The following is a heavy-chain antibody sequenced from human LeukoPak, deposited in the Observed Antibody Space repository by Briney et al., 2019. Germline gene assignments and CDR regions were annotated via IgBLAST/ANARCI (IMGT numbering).Heavy chain of an antibody. CDR2: ISGSSSYI. V-gene: IGHV3-21*01. J-gene: IGHJ4*02. Sequence: GGSLRLSCAASGFTFSTYNMNWVRQAPGKGLEWVSSISGSSSYIYYADSVKGRFSISRDNAKNSLYLQMNSLRAEDTAVYYCARDLLGWELXXFDXXXQGTLVTVX. D-gene: IGHD1-26*01. CDR1: GFTFSTYN. CDR3: ARDLLGWELXXFDX.